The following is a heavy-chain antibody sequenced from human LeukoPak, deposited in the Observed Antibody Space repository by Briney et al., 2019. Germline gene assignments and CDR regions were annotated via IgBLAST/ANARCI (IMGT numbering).Heavy chain of an antibody. J-gene: IGHJ1*01. Sequence: GRSLRLSCAASGFTFSSYGMHWVRRAPGKGLEWVAIISYDGSNKYYADSVKGRFTISRDNSENTLYLQMNSLRAEDTAVYYCARDAYSSSWFPGFFQPWGQGTLVTVSS. CDR2: ISYDGSNK. D-gene: IGHD6-13*01. V-gene: IGHV3-30*03. CDR1: GFTFSSYG. CDR3: ARDAYSSSWFPGFFQP.